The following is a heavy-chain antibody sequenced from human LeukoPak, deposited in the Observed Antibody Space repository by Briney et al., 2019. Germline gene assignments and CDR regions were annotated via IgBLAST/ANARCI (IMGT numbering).Heavy chain of an antibody. CDR2: IKQDGSEK. D-gene: IGHD3-22*01. CDR3: AKDLIYYYDSRGYYSPFDY. J-gene: IGHJ4*02. Sequence: GGSLRLSCAASGFTFSSYWMSWVRQAPGKGLEWVANIKQDGSEKYYVDSVKGRFTISRDNSKNTLYLQMNSLRAEDTAVYYCAKDLIYYYDSRGYYSPFDYWGQGTLVTVSS. V-gene: IGHV3-7*03. CDR1: GFTFSSYW.